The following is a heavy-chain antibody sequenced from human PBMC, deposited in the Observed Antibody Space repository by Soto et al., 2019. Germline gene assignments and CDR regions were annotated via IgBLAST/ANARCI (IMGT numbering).Heavy chain of an antibody. D-gene: IGHD3-22*01. Sequence: ASVKVSCKASGYTFTSYYMHWVRQAPGQGLEWMGIINPSGDSTSYAQKFQGRVTMTRDTSTSTVYMELSSLRSEDTAVYYCARDYYDSSGYYRLDYWGQGTLVTVSS. CDR3: ARDYYDSSGYYRLDY. CDR2: INPSGDST. V-gene: IGHV1-46*01. J-gene: IGHJ4*02. CDR1: GYTFTSYY.